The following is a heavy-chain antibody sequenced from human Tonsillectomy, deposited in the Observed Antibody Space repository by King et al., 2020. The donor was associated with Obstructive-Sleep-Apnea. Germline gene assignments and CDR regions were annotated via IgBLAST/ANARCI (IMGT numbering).Heavy chain of an antibody. CDR3: ARSLDY. V-gene: IGHV3-7*03. Sequence: VQLVESGGGLVQPGGSLRLSCSASEFTFSTYWMDWVRQAPGKGLEWVANINQDGSQKYYVDSGKGRFTISRDNAKNSLYLQMNSLRAGDTAIYYCARSLDYWGQGTLVTVSS. J-gene: IGHJ4*02. CDR2: INQDGSQK. CDR1: EFTFSTYW.